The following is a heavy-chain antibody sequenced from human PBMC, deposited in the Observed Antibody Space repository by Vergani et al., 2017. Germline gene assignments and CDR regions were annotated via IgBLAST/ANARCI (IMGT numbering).Heavy chain of an antibody. J-gene: IGHJ4*02. D-gene: IGHD6-13*01. CDR3: ARVSTSSNRDYFDY. CDR2: INPNSGGT. Sequence: QVQLVQSGAEVKKPGASVKVSCKASGYTFTDYFMHWVRQAPGQGLGWMGWINPNSGGTNYAQKFQGRVTMTRDTSISTAYMELSKLRSDGTALYYCARVSTSSNRDYFDYWGQGTLVTVSS. CDR1: GYTFTDYF. V-gene: IGHV1-2*02.